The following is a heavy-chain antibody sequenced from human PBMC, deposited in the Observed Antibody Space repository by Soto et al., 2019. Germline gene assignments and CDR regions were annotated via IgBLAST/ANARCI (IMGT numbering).Heavy chain of an antibody. Sequence: GGSLRLSCAASGFSFSGSTMNWARQAPGKGLEWVSAISGSGTSTYYADSVKGRFTISRDNSKNTLYREMNSLRADDTALYYCAKDLRDIVLIGRFVSWGTVTQVTVYS. D-gene: IGHD2-8*01. CDR1: GFSFSGST. CDR2: ISGSGTST. V-gene: IGHV3-23*01. J-gene: IGHJ1*01. CDR3: AKDLRDIVLIGRFVS.